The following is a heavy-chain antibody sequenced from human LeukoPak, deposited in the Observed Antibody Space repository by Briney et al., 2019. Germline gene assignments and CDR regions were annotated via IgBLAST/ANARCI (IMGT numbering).Heavy chain of an antibody. CDR3: ARGVSYYDSSGYYNEYFQH. J-gene: IGHJ1*01. D-gene: IGHD3-22*01. Sequence: PSETLSLTCGVSGGSVSSTNWWTWIRQPPGKGLEWIGEVHLDGRTNFNPSLKSRLTMSVDLSENHVSLKLTSVTAADTAVYYCARGVSYYDSSGYYNEYFQHWGQGTLVTVSS. V-gene: IGHV4-4*02. CDR1: GGSVSSTNW. CDR2: VHLDGRT.